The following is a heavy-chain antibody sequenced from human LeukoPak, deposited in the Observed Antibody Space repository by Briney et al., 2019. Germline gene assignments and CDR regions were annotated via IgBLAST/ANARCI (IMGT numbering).Heavy chain of an antibody. CDR2: IKQDGSKT. D-gene: IGHD4-17*01. CDR3: AKDPNGDYVGAFDF. CDR1: GFPFSTYW. J-gene: IGHJ3*01. V-gene: IGHV3-7*03. Sequence: GSLRLSCAASGFPFSTYWMTWVRQAPGKGLEWVANIKQDGSKTYYADSVKGRFTISRDNSKNTLFLQMNSLRADDTAVYYCAKDPNGDYVGAFDFWGQGTMVSVSS.